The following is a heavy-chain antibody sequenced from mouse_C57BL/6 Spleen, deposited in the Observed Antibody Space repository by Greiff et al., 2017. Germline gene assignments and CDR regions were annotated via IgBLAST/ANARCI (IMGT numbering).Heavy chain of an antibody. V-gene: IGHV5-9-1*02. J-gene: IGHJ2*01. CDR1: GFTFSSYA. CDR2: ISSGGDYI. Sequence: EVKLVESGAGLVKPGGSLKLSCAASGFTFSSYAMSWVRQTPEKRLEWVAYISSGGDYIYYADTVKGRFTISRDNARNTLYLQMSSLKSEDTAMYYCTRDHYSNYGLYYFDYWGQGTTLTVSS. D-gene: IGHD2-5*01. CDR3: TRDHYSNYGLYYFDY.